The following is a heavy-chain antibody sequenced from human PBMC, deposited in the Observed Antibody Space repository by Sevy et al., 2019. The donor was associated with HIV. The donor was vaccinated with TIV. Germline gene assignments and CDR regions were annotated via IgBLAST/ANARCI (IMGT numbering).Heavy chain of an antibody. CDR3: ARDLSTASNYYYYYGMDV. Sequence: ASVKVSCKASEYTFTSYYMHWVRQAPGQGLEWMGIINPSGGSTSYAQKFQGRVTMTRDTSTSTVYMELSSLRSEDTAVYYCARDLSTASNYYYYYGMDVWGQGTTVTVSS. CDR1: EYTFTSYY. CDR2: INPSGGST. D-gene: IGHD5-18*01. J-gene: IGHJ6*02. V-gene: IGHV1-46*01.